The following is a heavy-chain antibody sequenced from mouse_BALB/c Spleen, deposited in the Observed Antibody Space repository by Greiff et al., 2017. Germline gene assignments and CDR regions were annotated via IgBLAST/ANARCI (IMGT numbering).Heavy chain of an antibody. Sequence: DVKLVESGGGLVKPGGSLKLSCAASGFAFSSYDMSWVRQTPEKRLEWVAYISSGGGSTYYPDTVKGRFTISRDNAKNTLYLQMSSLKSEDTAMYYCARGIYDGYYFPFDYWGQGTTLTVSS. V-gene: IGHV5-12-1*01. CDR3: ARGIYDGYYFPFDY. CDR1: GFAFSSYD. D-gene: IGHD2-3*01. J-gene: IGHJ2*01. CDR2: ISSGGGST.